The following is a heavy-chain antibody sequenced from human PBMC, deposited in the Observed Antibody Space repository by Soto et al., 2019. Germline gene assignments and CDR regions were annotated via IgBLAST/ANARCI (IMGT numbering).Heavy chain of an antibody. CDR1: GGSISSYY. V-gene: IGHV4-59*01. CDR3: ARGEMATGDAFDI. J-gene: IGHJ3*02. Sequence: XETLSLPSTVSGGSISSYYWSWIRQPPGKGLEWIGYIYYSGSTNYNPSLKSRVTISVDTSKNQFSLKLSSVTAADTAVYHCARGEMATGDAFDIWGHGTTVTVSS. CDR2: IYYSGST. D-gene: IGHD5-12*01.